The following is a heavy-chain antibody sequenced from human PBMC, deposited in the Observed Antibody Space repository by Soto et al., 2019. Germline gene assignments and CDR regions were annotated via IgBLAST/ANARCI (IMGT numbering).Heavy chain of an antibody. CDR3: ARDFYDGDYVFDN. CDR2: INPNSGGT. Sequence: ASVKVSCKASGYTFTGYYMHWVRQAPGQGLEWMGWINPNSGGTNYAQKFQGWVTMTRDTSISTAYMELSRLRPDDTAVYYCARDFYDGDYVFDNWGQGTLVTVSS. V-gene: IGHV1-2*04. J-gene: IGHJ4*02. CDR1: GYTFTGYY. D-gene: IGHD4-17*01.